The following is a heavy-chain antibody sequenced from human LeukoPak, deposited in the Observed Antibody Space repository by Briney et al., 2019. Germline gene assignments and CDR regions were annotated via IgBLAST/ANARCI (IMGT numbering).Heavy chain of an antibody. CDR1: GDSISNSDFY. V-gene: IGHV4-39*01. J-gene: IGHJ6*02. D-gene: IGHD2-15*01. Sequence: SETLSLTCSVSGDSISNSDFYWVWVRQPPGKGLEWMGSIYYRGNTYYNPSLKSRVTISVDASKKQFSLNLSSVTGADTAIYYCARQGSAAYCSGGSGVPYGMDVWGRGTTVTVSS. CDR3: ARQGSAAYCSGGSGVPYGMDV. CDR2: IYYRGNT.